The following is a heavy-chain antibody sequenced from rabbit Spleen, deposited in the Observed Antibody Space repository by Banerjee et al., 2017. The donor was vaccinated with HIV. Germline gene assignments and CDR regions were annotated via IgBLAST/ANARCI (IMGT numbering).Heavy chain of an antibody. CDR3: ARDLGGGGYASYARAFNL. CDR2: IDVTKYGTT. V-gene: IGHV1S40*01. J-gene: IGHJ4*01. CDR1: GLDFNSFYW. D-gene: IGHD6-1*01. Sequence: QSLEESGGDLVKPGASLTLTCKASGLDFNSFYWICWVRQGPGKGLEWIACIDVTKYGTTYYASWAKGRFTISETSSTTVTLEMTSLTAADTATYFCARDLGGGGYASYARAFNLWGPGTLVTVS.